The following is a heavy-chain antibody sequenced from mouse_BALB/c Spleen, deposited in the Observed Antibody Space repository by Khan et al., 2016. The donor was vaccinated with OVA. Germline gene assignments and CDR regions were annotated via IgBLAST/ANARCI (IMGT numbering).Heavy chain of an antibody. Sequence: QVRLQQSGAELAKPGASVKMSCSASGYTFTTYWMHWVKQRPGQGLEWIGYINPTSGYTDYNEKFKDRATLSADRSSSTAYMQLSSLTSEDSAVXYCTRDRIDYWGQGTTLTVSS. J-gene: IGHJ2*01. CDR2: INPTSGYT. CDR3: TRDRIDY. CDR1: GYTFTTYW. V-gene: IGHV1-7*01.